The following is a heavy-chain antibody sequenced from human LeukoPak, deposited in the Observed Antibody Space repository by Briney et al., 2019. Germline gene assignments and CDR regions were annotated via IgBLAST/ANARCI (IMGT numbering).Heavy chain of an antibody. Sequence: GASVKVSCKASGYTFTNFVIHWVRQAPGQRLEWMGWINPSNDDTKYSQKFQGGVTITRDTSASTAYMELSSLRSEDTALYYCARDQIGVAAAAYWGQGTLVTVSS. CDR3: ARDQIGVAAAAY. D-gene: IGHD6-13*01. V-gene: IGHV1-3*01. J-gene: IGHJ4*02. CDR2: INPSNDDT. CDR1: GYTFTNFV.